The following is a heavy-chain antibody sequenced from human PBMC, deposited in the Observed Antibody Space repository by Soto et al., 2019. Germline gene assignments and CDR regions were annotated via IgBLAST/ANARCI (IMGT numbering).Heavy chain of an antibody. CDR1: GGSISSGGYY. V-gene: IGHV4-31*03. J-gene: IGHJ4*02. Sequence: PSETLSLTCTVSGGSISSGGYYWSWIRQHPGKGLEWIGYIYYSGFTYYNPSLKSRVTISVDTSKNQFSLKLSSVTASDTAVYYCARARRYAPNTFDYWGQGTLVTVSS. CDR2: IYYSGFT. CDR3: ARARRYAPNTFDY. D-gene: IGHD3-16*01.